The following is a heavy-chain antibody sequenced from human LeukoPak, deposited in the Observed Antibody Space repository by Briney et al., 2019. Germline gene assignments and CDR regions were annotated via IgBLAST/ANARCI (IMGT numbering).Heavy chain of an antibody. CDR3: TKDHGSGSYYFDY. J-gene: IGHJ4*02. V-gene: IGHV3-15*01. CDR1: GFTFSNVW. Sequence: GGSLRLSCAASGFTFSNVWMSWVRQAPGKGLEWVGGIKSKTDGGTVDYAAPVKGRFTISRDDLKNTLYLEMNSLKTEDTAVYYCTKDHGSGSYYFDYWGQGTLVTVSS. CDR2: IKSKTDGGTV. D-gene: IGHD3-10*01.